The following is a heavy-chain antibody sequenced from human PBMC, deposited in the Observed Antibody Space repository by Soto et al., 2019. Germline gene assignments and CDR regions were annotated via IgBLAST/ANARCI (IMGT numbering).Heavy chain of an antibody. J-gene: IGHJ3*02. CDR2: IYSGDGP. D-gene: IGHD3-22*01. V-gene: IGHV3-66*01. Sequence: GGSLRLSCAASGFTFSDYYMSWIRQAPGKGLEWVSVIYSGDGPYYADSVKNSLYLQMNSLRTEDTAVYYCARDLGYYHSSGRRSAFDIWGQGTMVTVSS. CDR1: GFTFSDYY. CDR3: ARDLGYYHSSGRRSAFDI.